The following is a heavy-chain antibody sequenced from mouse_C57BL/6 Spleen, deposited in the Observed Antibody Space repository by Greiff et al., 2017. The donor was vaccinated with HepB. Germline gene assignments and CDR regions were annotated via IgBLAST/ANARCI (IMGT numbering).Heavy chain of an antibody. J-gene: IGHJ2*01. CDR1: GYTFTDYY. Sequence: EVQLQQSGPELVKPGASVKISCKASGYTFTDYYMNWVKQSHGKSLEWIGDINPNNGGTSYNQKFKGKATLNVDKSSSTAYMELRSLTSEDSAVYYCARDYGSSLLDYWGQGTTLTVSS. V-gene: IGHV1-26*01. D-gene: IGHD1-1*01. CDR3: ARDYGSSLLDY. CDR2: INPNNGGT.